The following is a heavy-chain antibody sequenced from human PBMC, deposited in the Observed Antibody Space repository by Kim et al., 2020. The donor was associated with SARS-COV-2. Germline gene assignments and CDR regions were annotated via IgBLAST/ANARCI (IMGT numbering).Heavy chain of an antibody. Sequence: GGSLRLSCAASGFTFSRYAMHWVRQAPGKGLEWVAVISYDGSNKYYADSVKGRFTISRDNSKNTLYLQMNSLRAEDTAVYYCASTGIAVAGGYWGQGTLVTVSS. V-gene: IGHV3-30-3*01. CDR2: ISYDGSNK. CDR1: GFTFSRYA. D-gene: IGHD6-19*01. CDR3: ASTGIAVAGGY. J-gene: IGHJ4*02.